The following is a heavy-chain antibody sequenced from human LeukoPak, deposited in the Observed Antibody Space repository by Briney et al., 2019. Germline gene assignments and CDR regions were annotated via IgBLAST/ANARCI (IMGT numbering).Heavy chain of an antibody. CDR1: GFTVSSNY. CDR3: ARPRLRFLEWLSYDS. CDR2: IYSGGST. D-gene: IGHD3-3*01. J-gene: IGHJ4*02. Sequence: GGSLRLSCAASGFTVSSNYMSRVRQAPGKGLEWVSVIYSGGSTYYADSVKGRFTISRDNSKNTVYLQMGSLRAEDMAVYYCARPRLRFLEWLSYDSWGQGTLVTVSS. V-gene: IGHV3-66*04.